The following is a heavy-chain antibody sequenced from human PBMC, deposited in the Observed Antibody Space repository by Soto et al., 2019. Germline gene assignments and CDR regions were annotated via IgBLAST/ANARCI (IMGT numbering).Heavy chain of an antibody. Sequence: QVQLVQSGAEVKKPGASVKVSCKASGYTFTNYYIHWVRQAPGQGLEWMGIINPTSGSTNYAQKFQGRVTLTYDTSTTTVYMELGGLRSEDTAVLYCARDLAAGDHWGQGTLVTVYS. CDR2: INPTSGST. CDR1: GYTFTNYY. J-gene: IGHJ4*02. CDR3: ARDLAAGDH. V-gene: IGHV1-46*01. D-gene: IGHD6-13*01.